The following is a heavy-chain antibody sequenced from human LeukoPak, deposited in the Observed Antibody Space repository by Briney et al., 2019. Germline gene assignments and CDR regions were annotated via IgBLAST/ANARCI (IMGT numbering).Heavy chain of an antibody. Sequence: ASVKVSCKASGYTFTSYAMHWVRQAPGQRLEWMGWINAGNGNTKYSQKFQGRVTITRDTSASTAYMELSSLRSEDTAVYCCARWATYDILTGYYLGWFDPWGQGTLVTVSS. V-gene: IGHV1-3*01. CDR3: ARWATYDILTGYYLGWFDP. J-gene: IGHJ5*02. D-gene: IGHD3-9*01. CDR2: INAGNGNT. CDR1: GYTFTSYA.